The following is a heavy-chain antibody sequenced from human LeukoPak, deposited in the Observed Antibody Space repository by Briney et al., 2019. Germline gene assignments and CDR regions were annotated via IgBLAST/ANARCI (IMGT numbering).Heavy chain of an antibody. Sequence: GGSLRLSCAASGFTFSSYGMSWVRQAPGKGLEWVSGISGSGDSTNYADSVKGRFTISRDSSKNTLYLQMNSLRAEDTAVYYCAKYGVATSRRAYYFDYWGQGTLVTVSS. V-gene: IGHV3-23*01. CDR2: ISGSGDST. D-gene: IGHD5-24*01. J-gene: IGHJ4*02. CDR1: GFTFSSYG. CDR3: AKYGVATSRRAYYFDY.